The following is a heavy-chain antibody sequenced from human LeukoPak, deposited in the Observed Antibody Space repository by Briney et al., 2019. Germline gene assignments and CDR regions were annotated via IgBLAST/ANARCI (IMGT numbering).Heavy chain of an antibody. J-gene: IGHJ4*02. D-gene: IGHD1-1*01. CDR1: GYSISSGYY. CDR3: ATAPNWNDGYFDY. CDR2: MYHSGST. Sequence: PSETLSLTCTVSGYSISSGYYWGWIRQPPGKGLECIGTMYHSGSTFYNPSLKSRVTISVDTSKNQFSLKLTSMTAADTAVYYCATAPNWNDGYFDYWGQGTLVTVSS. V-gene: IGHV4-38-2*02.